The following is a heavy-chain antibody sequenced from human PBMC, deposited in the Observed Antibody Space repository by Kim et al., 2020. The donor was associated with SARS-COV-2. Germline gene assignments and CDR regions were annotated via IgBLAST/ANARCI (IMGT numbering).Heavy chain of an antibody. J-gene: IGHJ4*02. V-gene: IGHV4-34*01. Sequence: SETLSLTCAVYGGSFSGYYWSWIRQPPGKGLEWIGEINHSGTTKYNPSLESRVTISLDTSKSQFSMKLSSVTAADTAVYYCASEISGTVTMDYWGRGTLVTLSS. CDR1: GGSFSGYY. CDR2: INHSGTT. D-gene: IGHD4-17*01. CDR3: ASEISGTVTMDY.